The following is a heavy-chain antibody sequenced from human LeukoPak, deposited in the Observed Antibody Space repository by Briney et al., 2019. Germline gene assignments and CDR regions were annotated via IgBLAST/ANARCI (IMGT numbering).Heavy chain of an antibody. CDR3: ARDENRITIFGVVISVWFDP. CDR1: GGSISSYY. V-gene: IGHV4-4*07. CDR2: ISPSGST. Sequence: SETLSLTCSVSGGSISSYYWNWIRQPAGKGLEWIGRISPSGSTNYSPSLKSRVTMSLATSKNQVSLRLTSVTAADAAIYYCARDENRITIFGVVISVWFDPWGPGTLVTVSS. J-gene: IGHJ5*02. D-gene: IGHD3-3*01.